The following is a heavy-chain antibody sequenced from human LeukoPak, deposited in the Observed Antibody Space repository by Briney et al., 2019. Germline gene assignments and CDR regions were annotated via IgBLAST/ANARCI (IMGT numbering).Heavy chain of an antibody. CDR1: GYTFTSYY. J-gene: IGHJ6*03. CDR3: ARGDGYSGYDSRYYYYYMDV. V-gene: IGHV1-46*01. CDR2: ISPSGGST. D-gene: IGHD5-12*01. Sequence: ASVKVSCKASGYTFTSYYMHWVRQAPGQGLEWMGIISPSGGSTSYAQKFQGRVTMTRDMSTSTVYMELSSLRSEDTAVYYCARGDGYSGYDSRYYYYYMDVWGKGTTVNVSS.